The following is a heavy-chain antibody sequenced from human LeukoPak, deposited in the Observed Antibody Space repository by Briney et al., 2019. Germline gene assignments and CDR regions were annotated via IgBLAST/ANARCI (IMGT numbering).Heavy chain of an antibody. J-gene: IGHJ4*02. CDR1: GFTFSSYG. Sequence: GGSLRLSCAASGFTFSSYGMHWVRQAPGKGLEWVAFIRYDGSNKYYADSVKGRFTISRDNSKNTLYLQMNSLRAEDTAVYYCAKDRRQLALFDYWGQGTLVTVSS. V-gene: IGHV3-30*02. CDR2: IRYDGSNK. D-gene: IGHD6-13*01. CDR3: AKDRRQLALFDY.